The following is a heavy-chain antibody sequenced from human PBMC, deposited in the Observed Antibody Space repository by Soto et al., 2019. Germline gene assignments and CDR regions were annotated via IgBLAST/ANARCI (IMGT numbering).Heavy chain of an antibody. D-gene: IGHD3-22*01. V-gene: IGHV3-15*01. CDR2: IKSKTDGGTT. J-gene: IGHJ4*02. CDR1: GLTFSNAW. CDR3: TSAINYYDSSGYPDY. Sequence: GGSLRLSCAASGLTFSNAWMSWVRQAPGKGLEWVGRIKSKTDGGTTDYAAPVKGRFTISREDSKNTLYLQMNSLKTEDTAVYYCTSAINYYDSSGYPDYWGQGTLVTVSS.